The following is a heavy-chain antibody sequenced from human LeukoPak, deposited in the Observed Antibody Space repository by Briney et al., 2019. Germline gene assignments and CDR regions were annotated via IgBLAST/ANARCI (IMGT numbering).Heavy chain of an antibody. CDR1: GGSINTYY. CDR2: IDNSERT. J-gene: IGHJ1*01. D-gene: IGHD1-26*01. Sequence: SETLSLTCTVSGGSINTYYWSWIRQPPGKGPEWIGYIDNSERTNYNHSLKSRVAISVDTSKSQFSLKLTSVTAADTAVYYCAREEVGATGDHFQHWGQGTLVTVSS. CDR3: AREEVGATGDHFQH. V-gene: IGHV4-59*01.